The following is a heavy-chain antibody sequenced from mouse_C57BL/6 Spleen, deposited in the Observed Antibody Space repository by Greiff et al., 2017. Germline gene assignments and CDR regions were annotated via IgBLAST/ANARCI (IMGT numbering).Heavy chain of an antibody. Sequence: EVQLQQSGAELVKPGASVKLSCTASGFNIKDYYMHWVKQRTEQGLEWIGRIDPEDGETKYAPKFKGKATITADTSSNTAYLQLSSLTSEDTAVYYCARGSSRGNYFDYWGQGTTLTVSS. CDR1: GFNIKDYY. CDR2: IDPEDGET. D-gene: IGHD1-3*01. J-gene: IGHJ2*01. V-gene: IGHV14-2*01. CDR3: ARGSSRGNYFDY.